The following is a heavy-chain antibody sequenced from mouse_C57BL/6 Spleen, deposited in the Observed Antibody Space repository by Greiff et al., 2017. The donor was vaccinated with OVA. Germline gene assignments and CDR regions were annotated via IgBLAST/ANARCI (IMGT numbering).Heavy chain of an antibody. J-gene: IGHJ1*03. Sequence: VMLVESGPGLVQPSQSLSITCTVSGFSLTSYGVHWVRQSPGKGLEWLGVIWSGGSTDYNAAFISRLSISKDNSKSQVFFKMNSLQADDTAIYYCARGGYDYDGYFDVWGTGTTVTVSS. D-gene: IGHD2-4*01. V-gene: IGHV2-2*01. CDR2: IWSGGST. CDR3: ARGGYDYDGYFDV. CDR1: GFSLTSYG.